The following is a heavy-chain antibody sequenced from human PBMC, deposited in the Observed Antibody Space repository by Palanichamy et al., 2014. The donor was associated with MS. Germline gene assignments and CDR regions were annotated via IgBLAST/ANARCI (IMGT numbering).Heavy chain of an antibody. CDR1: GGSISSSNYY. CDR2: IYYSGST. Sequence: QLRLQESGPRTGEAFETLSLTCTVSGGSISSSNYYWGWIRQPPGKGLEWIGSIYYSGSTYYNPSLKSRVSISVDTSKNQFSLRLNSVAAADTAVFYCARLSESYGSWFDPWGQGTLVTVSS. D-gene: IGHD1-26*01. CDR3: ARLSESYGSWFDP. J-gene: IGHJ5*02. V-gene: IGHV4-39*01.